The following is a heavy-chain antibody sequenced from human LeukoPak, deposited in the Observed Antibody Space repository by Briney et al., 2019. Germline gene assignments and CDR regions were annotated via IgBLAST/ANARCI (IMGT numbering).Heavy chain of an antibody. D-gene: IGHD6-13*01. V-gene: IGHV3-21*04. CDR3: AKGPGLGAGKRYLDL. J-gene: IGHJ2*01. CDR2: ISSSRSYI. CDR1: GFTFSSYS. Sequence: GGSLRLSCAASGFTFSSYSMNWVRQAPGKGLEWVSSISSSRSYIYYAHSVKGRFTISRDNAKNSLSLQMNSLKPEDTALYYCAKGPGLGAGKRYLDLWGRGTLVIVSS.